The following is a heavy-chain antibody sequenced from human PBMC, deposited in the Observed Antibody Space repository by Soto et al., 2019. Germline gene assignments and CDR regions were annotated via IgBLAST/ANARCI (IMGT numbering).Heavy chain of an antibody. CDR2: ISANSGNT. D-gene: IGHD1-26*01. CDR3: ARAARDSSGSYSIY. Sequence: ASVKVSCKASGYTFTTYGFTWVRQAPGQGLEWMGWISANSGNTHYAQKLQGRVTLTTDTSTTTAYMELRSLRSDDTAVYCCARAARDSSGSYSIYWGQGALVTVSS. V-gene: IGHV1-18*01. J-gene: IGHJ4*02. CDR1: GYTFTTYG.